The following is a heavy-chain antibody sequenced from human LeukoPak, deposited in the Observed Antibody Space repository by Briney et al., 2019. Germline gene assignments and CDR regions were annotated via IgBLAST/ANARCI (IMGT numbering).Heavy chain of an antibody. V-gene: IGHV1-2*02. D-gene: IGHD5-12*01. J-gene: IGHJ6*03. Sequence: ASVKVSCKGSGYIFTGHLIHWVRQAPGQGLEWMGWINPNSGATTYAQKFKGRVTMTRDTSTSTAYMELSGLRSDDTAIYFCARDERRGYSGYDPYCMDVWGKGTTLTVSS. CDR1: GYIFTGHL. CDR2: INPNSGAT. CDR3: ARDERRGYSGYDPYCMDV.